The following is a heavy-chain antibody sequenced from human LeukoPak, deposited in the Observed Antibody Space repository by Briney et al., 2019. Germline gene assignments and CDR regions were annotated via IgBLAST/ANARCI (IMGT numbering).Heavy chain of an antibody. CDR2: IYYSGST. Sequence: SETLSLTCTVSGGSISSYYWSWIRQPPGKGLEWIGYIYYSGSTNYNPSLKSRVTISVDTSKNQFSLKLSSVTAADTAVYYCARAKSQWFGEFYPNWFDPWGQGTLVTVSS. CDR1: GGSISSYY. D-gene: IGHD3-10*01. V-gene: IGHV4-59*01. CDR3: ARAKSQWFGEFYPNWFDP. J-gene: IGHJ5*02.